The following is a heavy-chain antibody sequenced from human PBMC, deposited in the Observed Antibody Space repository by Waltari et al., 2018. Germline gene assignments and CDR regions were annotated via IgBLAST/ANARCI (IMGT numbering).Heavy chain of an antibody. CDR1: GYSISSGYY. D-gene: IGHD3-22*01. V-gene: IGHV4-38-2*02. Sequence: QVQLPESGPGLVQPSETLSLTCAVSGYSISSGYYWGWIRQPPGKGLEWIGSIYHSGSTYYNPSLKSRVTISVDTSKNQFSLKLSSVTAADTAVYYCARDSRYYYDSSGYREDAFDIWGQGTMVTVSS. CDR2: IYHSGST. J-gene: IGHJ3*02. CDR3: ARDSRYYYDSSGYREDAFDI.